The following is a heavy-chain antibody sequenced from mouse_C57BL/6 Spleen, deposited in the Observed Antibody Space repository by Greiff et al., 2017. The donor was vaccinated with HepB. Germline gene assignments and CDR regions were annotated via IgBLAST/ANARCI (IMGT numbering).Heavy chain of an antibody. CDR2: ISDGGSYT. J-gene: IGHJ1*03. CDR1: GFTFSSYA. V-gene: IGHV5-4*01. D-gene: IGHD2-1*01. CDR3: ARYYGNYWYFDV. Sequence: EVQVVESGGGLVKPGGSLKLSCAASGFTFSSYAMSWVRQTPEKRLEWVATISDGGSYTYYPDNVKGRFTISRDNAKNNLYLQMSHLKSEDTAMYYCARYYGNYWYFDVWGTGTTVTVSS.